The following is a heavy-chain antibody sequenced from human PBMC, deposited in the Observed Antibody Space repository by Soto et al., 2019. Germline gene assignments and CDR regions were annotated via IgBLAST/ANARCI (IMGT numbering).Heavy chain of an antibody. CDR1: GFTFSSFT. J-gene: IGHJ4*02. CDR2: MSYDGTNK. V-gene: IGHV3-30-3*01. CDR3: ARSIAVAGTPEFDH. Sequence: QVQLVESGGGVVQPGRSMRLSCAASGFTFSSFTMHWVRQAPGKGLEWVTLMSYDGTNKHYADSVKGRFNISRDNSKNTLYLQMNSLRAEDTAVYYCARSIAVAGTPEFDHWGQGTLVTVSS. D-gene: IGHD6-19*01.